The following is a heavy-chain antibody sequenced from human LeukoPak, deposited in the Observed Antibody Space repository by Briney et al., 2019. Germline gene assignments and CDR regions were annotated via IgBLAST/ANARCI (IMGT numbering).Heavy chain of an antibody. CDR1: GGSISSYY. Sequence: SETLSLTCTVSGGSISSYYWSWIRQPPGKGLEWIGYIYTSGSTNYNPSLKSRVTISVDTFKNQFSLKLSSVTAADTAVYYCARLLYYMDVWGKGTTVTVSS. J-gene: IGHJ6*03. CDR2: IYTSGST. V-gene: IGHV4-4*09. CDR3: ARLLYYMDV.